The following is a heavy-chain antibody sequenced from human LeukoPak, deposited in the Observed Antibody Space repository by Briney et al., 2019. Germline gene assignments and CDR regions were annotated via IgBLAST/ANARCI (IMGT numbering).Heavy chain of an antibody. CDR2: ISSSSYI. V-gene: IGHV3-21*01. J-gene: IGHJ4*02. D-gene: IGHD6-19*01. CDR1: GFTFSSYS. Sequence: GGSLTLPCAASGFTFSSYSMNWVRQAPGKGLEWVSSISSSSYIYYADSVKGRFTISRDNAKNSLYLQMNSLRAEDTAVYYCARDSSSGWYSFDYWGQGTLVTVSS. CDR3: ARDSSSGWYSFDY.